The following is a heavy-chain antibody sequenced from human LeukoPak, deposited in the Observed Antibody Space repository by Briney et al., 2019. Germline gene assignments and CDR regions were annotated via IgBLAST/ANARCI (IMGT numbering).Heavy chain of an antibody. D-gene: IGHD3-22*01. CDR3: ARANTYYYDSSGYYSPYYYYMDV. CDR2: INHSGST. CDR1: GGSFSGFY. V-gene: IGHV4-34*01. J-gene: IGHJ6*03. Sequence: SETLSLTCAVYGGSFSGFYWSWIRQPPGQGVEWIGEINHSGSTNYNPSLKSRVTISVDTSKNQFSLKLSSVTAADTAVYYCARANTYYYDSSGYYSPYYYYMDVWGKGTTVTVSS.